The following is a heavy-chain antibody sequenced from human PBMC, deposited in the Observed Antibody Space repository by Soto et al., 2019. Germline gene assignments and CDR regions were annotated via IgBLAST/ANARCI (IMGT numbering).Heavy chain of an antibody. J-gene: IGHJ6*02. CDR1: GFTFSSYD. CDR3: ARGRAVLRVGSRYNGLDV. D-gene: IGHD1-1*01. Sequence: PGGSLRLSCAASGFTFSSYDMHWVRQATGKGLEWVSAIGTAGDTYYPGSVKGRFTISRENAKNSLYLQMNSLRAEDTALYYCARGRAVLRVGSRYNGLDVWGQGTTVTVSS. CDR2: IGTAGDT. V-gene: IGHV3-13*01.